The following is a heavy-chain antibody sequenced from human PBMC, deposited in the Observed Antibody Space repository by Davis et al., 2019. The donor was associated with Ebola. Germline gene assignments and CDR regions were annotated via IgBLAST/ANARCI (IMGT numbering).Heavy chain of an antibody. V-gene: IGHV3-30*04. Sequence: PWGSLRLSCSASGFTFSSYAMHWVRQAPGKGLEWVAVISYDGSNKYYADSVKGRFTISRDNSKNTLYLQMNSLRAEDTAVYYCARTYSPVRDAFDIWGQGTMVTVSS. CDR3: ARTYSPVRDAFDI. CDR2: ISYDGSNK. D-gene: IGHD5-12*01. J-gene: IGHJ3*02. CDR1: GFTFSSYA.